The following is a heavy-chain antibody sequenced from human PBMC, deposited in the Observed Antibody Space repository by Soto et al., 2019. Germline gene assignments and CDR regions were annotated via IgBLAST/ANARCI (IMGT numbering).Heavy chain of an antibody. CDR1: GYSFTSYW. CDR2: IYPGDSDT. D-gene: IGHD6-19*01. Sequence: GESLKISCKGSGYSFTSYWIGWVRQMPGKGLEWMGIIYPGDSDTRYSPSFQGQVTISADKSISTAYLQWSSLKASDTAMYYCARQGSSGWYTGNWFDPWGQGTLVTVSS. V-gene: IGHV5-51*01. CDR3: ARQGSSGWYTGNWFDP. J-gene: IGHJ5*02.